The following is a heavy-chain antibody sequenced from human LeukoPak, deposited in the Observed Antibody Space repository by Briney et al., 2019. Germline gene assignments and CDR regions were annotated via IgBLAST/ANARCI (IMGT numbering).Heavy chain of an antibody. Sequence: PSETLSLTCTVSGYSISSGYYWGWIRQPPGKGLEWIGSIYHSGSTYYNPSLKSRVTISVDTSKNQFSLKLSSVTAADTAVYYCARVGDTAMVYYFDYWGQGTLVTVSS. D-gene: IGHD5-18*01. CDR3: ARVGDTAMVYYFDY. CDR2: IYHSGST. V-gene: IGHV4-38-2*02. CDR1: GYSISSGYY. J-gene: IGHJ4*02.